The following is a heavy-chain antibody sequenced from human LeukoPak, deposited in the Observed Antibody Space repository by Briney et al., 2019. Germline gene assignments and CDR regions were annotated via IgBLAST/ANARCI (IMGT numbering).Heavy chain of an antibody. Sequence: ASGKVSCKASGYTFTSYGISWVRQAPGQGLEWMGWISAYNGNTNYAQKLQGRVTMTTDTSTSTAYMELRSLRSDDTAVYYCARERFSGYSGNYYYYGMDVWGQGTTVTVSS. CDR3: ARERFSGYSGNYYYYGMDV. V-gene: IGHV1-18*01. J-gene: IGHJ6*02. CDR1: GYTFTSYG. D-gene: IGHD3-22*01. CDR2: ISAYNGNT.